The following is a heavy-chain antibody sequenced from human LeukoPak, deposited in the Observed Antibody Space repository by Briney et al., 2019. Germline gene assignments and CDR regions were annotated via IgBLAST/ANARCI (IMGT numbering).Heavy chain of an antibody. V-gene: IGHV3-48*01. Sequence: PGGSLRLSCVASGLTFSTHGMNWVRQAPGKGLDWISYISPSTSAIYYANSVRGRFTISRDNAKNSLYLQMNSLRAEDTAVYYCASWAGAATGFSGPFDYWGQGILVTVSS. CDR1: GLTFSTHG. D-gene: IGHD6-13*01. J-gene: IGHJ4*02. CDR3: ASWAGAATGFSGPFDY. CDR2: ISPSTSAI.